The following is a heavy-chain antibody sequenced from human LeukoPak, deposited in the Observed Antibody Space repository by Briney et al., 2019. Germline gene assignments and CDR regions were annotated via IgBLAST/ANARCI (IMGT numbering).Heavy chain of an antibody. D-gene: IGHD3-22*01. V-gene: IGHV4-31*03. CDR2: IYYSGST. CDR3: ARLQYGGLYYYDSSGYYYDY. Sequence: PSQTLSLTCTVSGGSISSGGYYWRWIRQHPGKGLEWIGYIYYSGSTYYNPSLKSRVTISVDTSKNQFSLKLSSVTAADTAVYYCARLQYGGLYYYDSSGYYYDYWGQGTLVTVSS. J-gene: IGHJ4*02. CDR1: GGSISSGGYY.